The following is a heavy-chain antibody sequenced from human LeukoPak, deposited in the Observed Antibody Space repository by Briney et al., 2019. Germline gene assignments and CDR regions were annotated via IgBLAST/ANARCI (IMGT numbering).Heavy chain of an antibody. CDR1: GDTLSNFA. Sequence: SVKVSCKASGDTLSNFAISWVRQAPGQGLEWVGRIIALLGISNYAQKFQGRVTTTADKSTNTVYMQLSSLRSEDTAVYYCARVNIAARQSVSDGYDYWGQGTPVTVSS. V-gene: IGHV1-69*04. D-gene: IGHD6-6*01. CDR2: IIALLGIS. CDR3: ARVNIAARQSVSDGYDY. J-gene: IGHJ4*02.